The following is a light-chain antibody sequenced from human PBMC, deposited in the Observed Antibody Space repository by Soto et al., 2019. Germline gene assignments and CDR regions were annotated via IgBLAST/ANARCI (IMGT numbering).Light chain of an antibody. V-gene: IGLV1-44*01. CDR2: YDN. CDR3: AAWDDSLNGRV. Sequence: QSVLTQPPSASGTPGQRVTISCSGSNSNIGSNTVNWYQQLPGTAPKLLIYYDNLRPSGVPDRISGSKSGTSASLAISGLQSDDEADYFCAAWDDSLNGRVFGTATKLTVL. J-gene: IGLJ1*01. CDR1: NSNIGSNT.